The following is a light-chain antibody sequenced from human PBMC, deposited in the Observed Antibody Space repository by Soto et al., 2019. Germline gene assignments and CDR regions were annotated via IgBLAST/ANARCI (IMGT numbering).Light chain of an antibody. V-gene: IGKV1-27*01. CDR2: AAS. CDR3: QKYNSAPRT. Sequence: DIQMTQSPSSLSASVGDTVTITCRASQGISNYLAWYQQKPGQVPNLLIYAASTLQSGVPSRFSGSGSGTDFTLTISCLRPEDVATYYCQKYNSAPRTFGRGTKVEI. CDR1: QGISNY. J-gene: IGKJ1*01.